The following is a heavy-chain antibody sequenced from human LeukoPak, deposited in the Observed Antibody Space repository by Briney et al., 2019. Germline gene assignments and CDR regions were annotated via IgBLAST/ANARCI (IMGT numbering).Heavy chain of an antibody. CDR1: GGSISSGGYY. V-gene: IGHV4-30-2*01. CDR2: IYHSGST. D-gene: IGHD4-23*01. J-gene: IGHJ6*02. CDR3: ARDLKVVTHGDGMDV. Sequence: SQTLSLTCTVSGGSISSGGYYWSWIRQPPGKGLEWIGYIYHSGSTYYNPSLKSRVTISVDTSKNQFSLKLSSVTAADTAVYYCARDLKVVTHGDGMDVWGQGTTVTVSS.